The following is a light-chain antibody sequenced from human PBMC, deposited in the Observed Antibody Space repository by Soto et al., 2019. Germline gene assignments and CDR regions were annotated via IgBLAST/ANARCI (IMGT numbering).Light chain of an antibody. CDR3: QSYDSSLSGVV. Sequence: QSVLTQPPSVSGAPGQRVTISCTGSSSNFGAGFDVHRYQQLPGTAPKLLIYGNTNRPSGVPDRFSGSKSGTSASLAITGLQAEDEADYYCQSYDSSLSGVVFGGGTKVTVL. CDR2: GNT. V-gene: IGLV1-40*01. J-gene: IGLJ2*01. CDR1: SSNFGAGFD.